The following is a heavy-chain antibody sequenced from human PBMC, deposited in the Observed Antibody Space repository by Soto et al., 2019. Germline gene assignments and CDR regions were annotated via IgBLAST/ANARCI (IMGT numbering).Heavy chain of an antibody. V-gene: IGHV4-59*08. CDR1: GGSISSYY. CDR3: ALGGYYYYYMDV. D-gene: IGHD2-15*01. CDR2: IYYSGST. Sequence: SETLSLTCTVSGGSISSYYWSWIRQPPGKRLEWIGYIYYSGSTNYNPSLKSRVTISVDTSKNQFSVKLSSVTAADTAVYYCALGGYYYYYMDVWGKGTTVTVSS. J-gene: IGHJ6*03.